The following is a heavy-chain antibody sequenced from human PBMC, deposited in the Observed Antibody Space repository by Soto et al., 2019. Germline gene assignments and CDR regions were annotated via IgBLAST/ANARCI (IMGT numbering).Heavy chain of an antibody. CDR2: ISAYNGNT. V-gene: IGHV1-18*01. Sequence: QVQLVQSGAEVKKPGASVKVSCKASGYTFTSYGISWVRQAPGQGLEWMGWISAYNGNTNYAQKLQGRVTMTTDTSTSTAYMELRSLRSDDTAVYYCTRGRGAARHPGYYYYYGMDVWGQGTTVTVSS. D-gene: IGHD6-6*01. CDR3: TRGRGAARHPGYYYYYGMDV. CDR1: GYTFTSYG. J-gene: IGHJ6*02.